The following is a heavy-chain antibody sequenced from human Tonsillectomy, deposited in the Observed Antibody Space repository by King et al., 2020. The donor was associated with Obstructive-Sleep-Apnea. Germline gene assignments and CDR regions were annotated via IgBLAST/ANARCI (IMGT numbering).Heavy chain of an antibody. CDR3: ARDGGWFGEQYYFDY. D-gene: IGHD3-10*01. V-gene: IGHV3-30*02. J-gene: IGHJ4*02. CDR1: GFSFSDYG. CDR2: IRYYGSDK. Sequence: VQLVESGGGVVQPGRSLRLSCAASGFSFSDYGMHWFRQAPGKGLEWLTFIRYYGSDKYFADSVKGRFTISRDNSENTLYLQMNSLRDEDTAVYYCARDGGWFGEQYYFDYWGQGTLVTVSS.